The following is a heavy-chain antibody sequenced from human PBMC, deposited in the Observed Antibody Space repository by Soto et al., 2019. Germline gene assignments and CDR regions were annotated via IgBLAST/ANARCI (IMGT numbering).Heavy chain of an antibody. CDR1: GGSISSSSYY. J-gene: IGHJ5*02. CDR3: ARLIVVVVAADSGNWFDP. Sequence: QLQLQESGPGLVKPSETLSLTCTVSGGSISSSSYYWGWIRQPPGKGLEWIGSIYYSGSTYYNPSLKSRLTIPVDTSKNQFSLKLGSVTAADTAVYYCARLIVVVVAADSGNWFDPWGQGTLVTVSS. V-gene: IGHV4-39*01. D-gene: IGHD2-15*01. CDR2: IYYSGST.